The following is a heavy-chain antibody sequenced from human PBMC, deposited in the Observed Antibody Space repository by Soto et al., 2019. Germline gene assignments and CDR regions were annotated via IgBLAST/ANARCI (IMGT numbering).Heavy chain of an antibody. Sequence: GGSLRLSCAASGFTFSSYAMHWVRQAPGKGLEWVAVISFDGNNKYYAESVKGRFTISRDNSKNTVYLQLSSLRAEDTAVFYCAIPGYSGGSTFHFDYWGQGTLVTVSS. D-gene: IGHD5-12*01. CDR3: AIPGYSGGSTFHFDY. V-gene: IGHV3-30*03. CDR1: GFTFSSYA. J-gene: IGHJ4*02. CDR2: ISFDGNNK.